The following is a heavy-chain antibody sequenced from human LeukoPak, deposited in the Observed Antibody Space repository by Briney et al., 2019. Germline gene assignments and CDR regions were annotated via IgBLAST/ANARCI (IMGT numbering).Heavy chain of an antibody. V-gene: IGHV4-59*01. CDR2: IYNSGST. CDR1: GDSISSYY. J-gene: IGHJ5*02. Sequence: PSETLSLTCTVSGDSISSYYWNWIRQPPGKGLEWIGYIYNSGSTHYNPSLKSRVTISVDTSKNQFSLNLSSVTAADTAVYYCARRIGSGVRDKFDPWGQGTLVTVSS. D-gene: IGHD3-10*01. CDR3: ARRIGSGVRDKFDP.